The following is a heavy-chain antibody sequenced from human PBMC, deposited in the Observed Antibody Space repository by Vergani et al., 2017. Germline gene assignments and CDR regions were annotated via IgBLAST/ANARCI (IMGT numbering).Heavy chain of an antibody. CDR2: IKQDGSEK. V-gene: IGHV3-7*03. D-gene: IGHD1-7*01. CDR1: GFTFSSYW. J-gene: IGHJ4*02. Sequence: EVQLVESGGGLVQPGGSLRLSCAASGFTFSSYWMSWVRQAPGKGLEWVANIKQDGSEKYYVDSVKGRFTISRDNAKNSLYLQMNSLRAEDTAVYYCARGRGWNYAYFDYWGQGTLVTVSS. CDR3: ARGRGWNYAYFDY.